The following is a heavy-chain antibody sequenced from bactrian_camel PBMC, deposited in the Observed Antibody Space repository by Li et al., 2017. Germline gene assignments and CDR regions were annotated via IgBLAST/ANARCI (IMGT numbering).Heavy chain of an antibody. D-gene: IGHD6*01. V-gene: IGHV3S53*01. CDR1: RYIGT. Sequence: HVQLVESGGGSVQAGGSLRLSCVATRYIGTMAWFRQAPGKEREGLAAIDMIGRTTYRDSVKGRFTISQDSARNTVYLQMNNLQPEDTATYYCAEGRGSHGEHCYSLNYWGQGTQVTVS. J-gene: IGHJ4*01. CDR3: AEGRGSHGEHCYSLNY. CDR2: IDMIGRT.